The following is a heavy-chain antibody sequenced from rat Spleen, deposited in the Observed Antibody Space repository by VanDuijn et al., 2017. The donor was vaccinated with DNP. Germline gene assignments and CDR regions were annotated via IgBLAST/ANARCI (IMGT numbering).Heavy chain of an antibody. CDR3: AKDRTGGYAMDV. CDR2: ITTDGDST. CDR1: GFTFSSYW. J-gene: IGHJ4*01. V-gene: IGHV5-58*01. Sequence: EVQLVETGGGLVQPGRSLKLSCVASGFTFSSYWMYWIRQAPGKGLEWIASITTDGDSTYYPDSVKGRFTVSRNNAENTMYLQITSLRSEDTATYYCAKDRTGGYAMDVWGQGTSVTVSS. D-gene: IGHD4-1*01.